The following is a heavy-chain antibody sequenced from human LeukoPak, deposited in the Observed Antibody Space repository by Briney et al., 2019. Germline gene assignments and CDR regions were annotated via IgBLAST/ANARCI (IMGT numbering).Heavy chain of an antibody. CDR2: ISYNGRT. CDR1: GGSISSYF. V-gene: IGHV4-59*01. D-gene: IGHD3-10*01. CDR3: ARDAYWGVTQFDP. Sequence: SETLSLTRTVSGGSISSYFWSWIRQPPGKGLEWIGYISYNGRTNYNPSLKSRVIISVDTSKSQFSLNLSSVTAADTAVYYCARDAYWGVTQFDPWGQGTLVTVSS. J-gene: IGHJ5*02.